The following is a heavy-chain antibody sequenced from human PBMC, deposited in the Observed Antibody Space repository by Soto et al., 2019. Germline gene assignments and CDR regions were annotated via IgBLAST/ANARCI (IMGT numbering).Heavy chain of an antibody. D-gene: IGHD1-26*01. CDR1: GCTLSRYA. V-gene: IGHV1-69*13. J-gene: IGHJ5*02. CDR2: IIPIFGTA. CDR3: ARAIVGPTTTGWLDP. Sequence: SVKVSCKASGCTLSRYAISWVRQAPGQGLEWMGGIIPIFGTANYAQKFQGRVTITADESTSTAYMELSSLRFEDTAVYYCARAIVGPTTTGWLDPWGQGTLVTVSS.